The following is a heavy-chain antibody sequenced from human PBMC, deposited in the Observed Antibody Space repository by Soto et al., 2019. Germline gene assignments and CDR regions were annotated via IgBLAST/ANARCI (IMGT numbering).Heavy chain of an antibody. CDR3: ARDRWFGELDYYGMDV. V-gene: IGHV4-59*01. CDR2: IYYSGST. CDR1: GGSISSYY. Sequence: SETLSLTCTVSGGSISSYYWSWIRQPPGKGLEWIGYIYYSGSTNYNPSLKSRVTISVDTSKNQFSLKLSSVTAADTAVYYCARDRWFGELDYYGMDVWGHGTTVTVSS. J-gene: IGHJ6*02. D-gene: IGHD3-10*01.